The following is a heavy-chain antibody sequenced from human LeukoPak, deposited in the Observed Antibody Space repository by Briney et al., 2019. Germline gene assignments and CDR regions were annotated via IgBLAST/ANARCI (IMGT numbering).Heavy chain of an antibody. J-gene: IGHJ4*02. CDR2: MNPNSGNT. Sequence: ASVKVSCKASGYTFTSYDINWVRQATGQGLEWMGWMNPNSGNTGYAQKFQGRVTMTRNTSISTAYMELSSLRSEDTAVYYCARVPRYYYGSGTGADYWGQGTLVTVSS. CDR3: ARVPRYYYGSGTGADY. D-gene: IGHD3-10*01. CDR1: GYTFTSYD. V-gene: IGHV1-8*01.